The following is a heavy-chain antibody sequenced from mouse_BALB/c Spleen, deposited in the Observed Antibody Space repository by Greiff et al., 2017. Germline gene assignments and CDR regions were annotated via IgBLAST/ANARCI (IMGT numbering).Heavy chain of an antibody. D-gene: IGHD1-1*02. J-gene: IGHJ2*01. CDR1: GFTITDTY. CDR3: AIGGYYFDY. CDR2: IDPANGNT. Sequence: EVQLQQSGAELVKPGASVKLSCTASGFTITDTYMHWVKQRPEQGLEWIGRIDPANGNTKYDPKFQGKATITADTSSNTAYLQLSSLTSEDTAVYYCAIGGYYFDYWGQGTTLTVSS. V-gene: IGHV14-3*02.